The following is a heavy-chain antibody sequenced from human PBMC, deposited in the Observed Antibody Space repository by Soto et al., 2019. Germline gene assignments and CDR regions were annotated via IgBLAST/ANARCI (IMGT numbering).Heavy chain of an antibody. Sequence: QVQLVESGGGVVQPGRSLRLSCAASGFTFSSYGMHWVRQAPGKGLEWVAVIWYDGSNKYYADSVKGRFTISRDNSKNTLYLQMNSLRAEDTAVYYCARGAAAATPVFDYWGQGTLVTVSS. J-gene: IGHJ4*02. CDR3: ARGAAAATPVFDY. CDR1: GFTFSSYG. D-gene: IGHD6-13*01. V-gene: IGHV3-33*01. CDR2: IWYDGSNK.